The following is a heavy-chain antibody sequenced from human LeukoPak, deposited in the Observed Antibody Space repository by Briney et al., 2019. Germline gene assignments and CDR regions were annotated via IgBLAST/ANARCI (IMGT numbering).Heavy chain of an antibody. CDR2: ISYGGSNK. CDR3: AKDVGMIGYCSGGSCYAIDY. J-gene: IGHJ4*02. CDR1: GFTFSNAW. Sequence: GGSLRLSCATSGFTFSNAWMTWVRQAPGKGLEWVAVISYGGSNKFYADSVKGRFTISRDNSKNTLYLEMNSLRAEDTAVYYCAKDVGMIGYCSGGSCYAIDYWGQGTLVTVSS. V-gene: IGHV3-30*18. D-gene: IGHD2-15*01.